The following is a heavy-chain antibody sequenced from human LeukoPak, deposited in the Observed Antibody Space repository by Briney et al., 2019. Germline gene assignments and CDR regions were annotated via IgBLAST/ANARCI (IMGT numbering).Heavy chain of an antibody. J-gene: IGHJ3*01. D-gene: IGHD3/OR15-3a*01. CDR3: ATGTSYRDSFDV. Sequence: SVKVSCKASGGTFSTYPINGVRQAPGQGLEWMGRIIPILSQSNYAQKFQGTVSITADDFTDTVYMELSSLTSDDTAVYYCATGTSYRDSFDVWGQGTMVTVSS. V-gene: IGHV1-69*11. CDR1: GGTFSTYP. CDR2: IIPILSQS.